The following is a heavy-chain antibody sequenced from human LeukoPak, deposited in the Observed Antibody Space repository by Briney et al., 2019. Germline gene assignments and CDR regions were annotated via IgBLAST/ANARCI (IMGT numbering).Heavy chain of an antibody. D-gene: IGHD4-23*01. J-gene: IGHJ4*02. Sequence: SETLSLTCSVSGGSISSGTYYWSWIRQPPGKGLQWIGYIFHSGSTNYNPSLKSRVTISVDTSRNQFSLKLSSVTAADTAVYYCARGRTLVGGSDHWGQGTLVTVSS. V-gene: IGHV4-61*01. CDR2: IFHSGST. CDR3: ARGRTLVGGSDH. CDR1: GGSISSGTYY.